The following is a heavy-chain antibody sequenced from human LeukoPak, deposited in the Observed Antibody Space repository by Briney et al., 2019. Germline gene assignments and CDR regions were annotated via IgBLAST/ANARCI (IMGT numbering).Heavy chain of an antibody. V-gene: IGHV4-34*01. CDR1: GGSFSTYY. J-gene: IGHJ4*02. CDR3: ASVYYNILTGYYLDY. Sequence: SETLSLTCAVYGGSFSTYYWTWIRQPPGKGLEWIGEINHSGSTNYNPSLKSRVTISVDTSKSQFSLKLSSVTAADTAVYYCASVYYNILTGYYLDYWGQGTLVTVSS. D-gene: IGHD3-9*01. CDR2: INHSGST.